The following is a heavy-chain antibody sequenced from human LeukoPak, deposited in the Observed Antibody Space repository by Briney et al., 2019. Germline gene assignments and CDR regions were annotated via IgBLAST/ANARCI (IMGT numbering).Heavy chain of an antibody. J-gene: IGHJ4*02. Sequence: TGGSLRLSCAASGFTFSSYAMSWVRQAPGKGLEWVSAISGSGGSTYYADSVKSRFTISRDNAKNSLYLQMNSLRAEDTAVYYCARDIGGMTTDYYFDYWGQGTLVSVPS. CDR2: ISGSGGST. V-gene: IGHV3-23*01. D-gene: IGHD4-11*01. CDR1: GFTFSSYA. CDR3: ARDIGGMTTDYYFDY.